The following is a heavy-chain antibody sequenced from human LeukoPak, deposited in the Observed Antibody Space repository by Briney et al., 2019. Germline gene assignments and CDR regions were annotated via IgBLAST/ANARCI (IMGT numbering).Heavy chain of an antibody. CDR2: IYYSGST. CDR3: ARDRGYYGRPHGYYGMDV. Sequence: TSETLSLTCTVSGGSISSYYWSWIRQPPGKGLEWIGYIYYSGSTNYNPSLKSRVTISVDTSKNQFSLKLSSVTAADTAVYYCARDRGYYGRPHGYYGMDVWGQGTTVTVSS. CDR1: GGSISSYY. V-gene: IGHV4-59*01. D-gene: IGHD3-10*01. J-gene: IGHJ6*02.